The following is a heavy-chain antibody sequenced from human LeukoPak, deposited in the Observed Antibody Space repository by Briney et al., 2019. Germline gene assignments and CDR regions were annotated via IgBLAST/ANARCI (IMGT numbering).Heavy chain of an antibody. CDR2: TSAYNANT. D-gene: IGHD4-23*01. CDR3: AREVEAMTTVVTGYYYYGMDV. Sequence: ASVKVSCKASGYTVTNYGISWVRQAPGQGLEWMGWTSAYNANTNYAQKFQGRVTMTTDTSTSTAYMELRSLRSDDTAVYYCAREVEAMTTVVTGYYYYGMDVWGQGTTVTVSS. CDR1: GYTVTNYG. J-gene: IGHJ6*02. V-gene: IGHV1-18*01.